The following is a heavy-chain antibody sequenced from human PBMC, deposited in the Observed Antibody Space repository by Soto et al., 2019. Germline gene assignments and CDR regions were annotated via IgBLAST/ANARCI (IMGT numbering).Heavy chain of an antibody. V-gene: IGHV3-9*01. CDR2: ISWNSGSI. Sequence: GGSLRLSCAASGFTFGNYAMHWVRQGPGKGLEWVSGISWNSGSIVYADSVKGRFTISRDNAKNSLYLQMNSLRPEDTALYYCAKDHSIITLVRGVLDYWGQGTLVTVSS. CDR1: GFTFGNYA. J-gene: IGHJ4*02. CDR3: AKDHSIITLVRGVLDY. D-gene: IGHD3-10*01.